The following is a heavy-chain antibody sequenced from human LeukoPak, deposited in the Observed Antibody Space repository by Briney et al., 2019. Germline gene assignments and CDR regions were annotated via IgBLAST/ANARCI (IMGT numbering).Heavy chain of an antibody. V-gene: IGHV4-59*12. CDR1: GGSISSYY. D-gene: IGHD6-13*01. Sequence: SETLSLTCTVSGGSISSYYWSWIRQSPGKGLEWIGYIYYSGITNYNPSLKSRVTISVDTSKNQFSLKLSSVTAADTAVYYCARGASAAGTPFSSWFDPWGQGTLVTVSS. CDR2: IYYSGIT. J-gene: IGHJ5*02. CDR3: ARGASAAGTPFSSWFDP.